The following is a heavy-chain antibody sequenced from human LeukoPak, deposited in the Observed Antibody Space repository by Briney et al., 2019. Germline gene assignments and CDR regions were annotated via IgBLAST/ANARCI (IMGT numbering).Heavy chain of an antibody. CDR3: ARDMRSGYCSSTSCYGRDY. CDR1: GYTFTGYY. J-gene: IGHJ4*02. CDR2: INPNSGGT. V-gene: IGHV1-2*02. Sequence: WASVKVSCKASGYTFTGYYMHWVRQAPGQGLEWMGWINPNSGGTNYAQKFQGRATMTRDTSISTAYMELSRLRSDDTAVYYCARDMRSGYCSSTSCYGRDYWGQGTLVTVSS. D-gene: IGHD2-2*01.